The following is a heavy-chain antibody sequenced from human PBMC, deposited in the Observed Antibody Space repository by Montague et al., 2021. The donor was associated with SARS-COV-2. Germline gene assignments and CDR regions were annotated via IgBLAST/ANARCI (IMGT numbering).Heavy chain of an antibody. Sequence: SETLSLTCTVSSGSISNDIYYWGWIRQPPGKGPEWIGGSRYGGTSYYNPSLKSRVTISVDTSKNQFSLKLSSVTAADTAVYYCARVEFDGGYDSVPLDVWSQGTTVTVSS. CDR2: SRYGGTS. V-gene: IGHV4-39*07. CDR3: ARVEFDGGYDSVPLDV. CDR1: SGSISNDIYY. D-gene: IGHD5-12*01. J-gene: IGHJ6*02.